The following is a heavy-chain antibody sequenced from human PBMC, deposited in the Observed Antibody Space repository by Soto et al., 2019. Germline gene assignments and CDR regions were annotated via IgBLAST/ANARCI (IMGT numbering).Heavy chain of an antibody. CDR3: ARDNGMAGSFDP. D-gene: IGHD2-8*01. J-gene: IGHJ5*02. CDR2: ISFSSSTI. Sequence: EVQLVESGGGLVQPGGSRRLSCAASGFTFSPYSMNWVRQAPGKGLEWVSYISFSSSTIFYADSVRGRFTISRDNAKNSLYLQMNTLRDEDTAVYYCARDNGMAGSFDPWGQGTLVTVSS. V-gene: IGHV3-48*02. CDR1: GFTFSPYS.